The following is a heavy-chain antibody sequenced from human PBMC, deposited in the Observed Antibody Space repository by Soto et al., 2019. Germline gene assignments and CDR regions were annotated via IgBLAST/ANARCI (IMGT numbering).Heavy chain of an antibody. CDR2: ISHEGGTQ. D-gene: IGHD2-2*01. V-gene: IGHV3-30*03. CDR3: ARSGPDRYCSTTSCRVFDY. CDR1: GFTFSDYG. J-gene: IGHJ4*02. Sequence: QVQLAESGGGVVQPGGSLRLSCAASGFTFSDYGIDWIRQAPGKGLEWVAVISHEGGTQYYADSVRGRFTVSRDNSKNILYLQMDSLRPEDTAVYYCARSGPDRYCSTTSCRVFDYWGQGTLVTVSS.